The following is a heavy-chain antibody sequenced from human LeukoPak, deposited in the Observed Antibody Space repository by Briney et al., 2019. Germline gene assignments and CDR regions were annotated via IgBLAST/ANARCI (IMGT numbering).Heavy chain of an antibody. V-gene: IGHV4-34*01. CDR1: GVSFSGYY. J-gene: IGHJ4*02. CDR3: ASGGEGYGAPSTY. Sequence: PSESLSLTCAVYGVSFSGYYWSGIRQAPGQGLEWIGENNPSGSTNYNPSLKSRVTISVDTSKNQFSLQLSSVTAADTAVYYCASGGEGYGAPSTYWDQGTLVTVSS. D-gene: IGHD4-17*01. CDR2: NNPSGST.